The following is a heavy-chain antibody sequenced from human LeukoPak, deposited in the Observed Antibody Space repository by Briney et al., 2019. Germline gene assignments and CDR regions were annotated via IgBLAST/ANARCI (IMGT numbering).Heavy chain of an antibody. V-gene: IGHV4-34*01. CDR3: ARWSGWSYYMDV. Sequence: SETLSLTCAVYGGSFSGYYWSWIRQPPGKGLEWIGEINHSGSTNYNPSLKSRVTISVDTSKNQFSLKLSSVTAADTAVYYCARWSGWSYYMDVWGKGTTVTISS. CDR1: GGSFSGYY. J-gene: IGHJ6*03. CDR2: INHSGST. D-gene: IGHD6-19*01.